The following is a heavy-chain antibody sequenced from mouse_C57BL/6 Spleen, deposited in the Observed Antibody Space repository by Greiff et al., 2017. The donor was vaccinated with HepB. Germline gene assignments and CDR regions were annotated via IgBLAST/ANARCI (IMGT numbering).Heavy chain of an antibody. CDR1: GFTFTDYY. Sequence: VQLKESGPVLVKPGPSVKISCKASGFTFTDYYMHWVKQSHGKSLEWIGLVYPYNGGTSYNQKFKGKATLTVDTSSSTAYMELNSLTSEDSAVYYCARSPYYSNYYFDYWGQGTTLTVSS. CDR3: ARSPYYSNYYFDY. D-gene: IGHD2-5*01. V-gene: IGHV1-36*01. J-gene: IGHJ2*01. CDR2: VYPYNGGT.